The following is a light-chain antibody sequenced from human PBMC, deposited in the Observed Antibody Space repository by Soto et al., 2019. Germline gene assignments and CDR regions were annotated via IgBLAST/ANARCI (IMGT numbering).Light chain of an antibody. Sequence: QSALTQPASVSGSPGQSITISCTGTNSDIGSYDLVSWYQQHPGKAPKLLIYEVSKRPSGLSNRFSGSKSGNTASLTISGLQAEDGADYYCCSYAGTRALVFGGGTKVTVL. J-gene: IGLJ2*01. CDR3: CSYAGTRALV. V-gene: IGLV2-23*02. CDR1: NSDIGSYDL. CDR2: EVS.